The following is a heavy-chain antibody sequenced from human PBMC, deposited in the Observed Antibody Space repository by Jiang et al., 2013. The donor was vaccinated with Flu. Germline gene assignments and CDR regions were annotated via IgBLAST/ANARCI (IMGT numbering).Heavy chain of an antibody. J-gene: IGHJ5*02. V-gene: IGHV1-2*04. D-gene: IGHD3-22*01. CDR1: GYTFTGYY. Sequence: CGAEVKKPGASVKVSCKASGYTFTGYYMHWVRQAPGQGLEWMGWINPNSGGTNYAQKFQGWVTMTRDTSISTAYMELSRLRSDDTAVYYCARDATPLGGYYYGSSAHSNWFDPVGQGTLVTVSS. CDR2: INPNSGGT. CDR3: ARDATPLGGYYYGSSAHSNWFDP.